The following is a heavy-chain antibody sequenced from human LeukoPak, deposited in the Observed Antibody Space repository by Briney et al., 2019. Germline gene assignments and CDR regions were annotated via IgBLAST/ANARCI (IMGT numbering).Heavy chain of an antibody. CDR1: GFPFNGYN. J-gene: IGHJ4*02. Sequence: GGSLRLSCAAPGFPFNGYNIHWIRQAPGKGLEWVSFIRNDETEIHYADFAKGRFTISRDRSENSVFLQMNSLRPDDTAVYYCAKDGGRYRFDYWGQGTLVTVSS. D-gene: IGHD3-16*02. V-gene: IGHV3-30*02. CDR3: AKDGGRYRFDY. CDR2: IRNDETEI.